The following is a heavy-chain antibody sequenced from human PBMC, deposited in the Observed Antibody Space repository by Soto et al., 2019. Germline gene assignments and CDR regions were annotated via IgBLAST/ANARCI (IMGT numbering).Heavy chain of an antibody. D-gene: IGHD2-8*02. CDR1: GGSFSGYY. CDR2: INHSGST. Sequence: QVQLQQWGAGLLKPSETLSLTCAVYGGSFSGYYWTWIRQAPGTGLEWIGEINHSGSTNYNPSLKSRVTISVDTSKNQFSLQLNSVTAADTAVYYCARDDSTGRFDYWGQGTLVTVSS. V-gene: IGHV4-34*01. CDR3: ARDDSTGRFDY. J-gene: IGHJ4*02.